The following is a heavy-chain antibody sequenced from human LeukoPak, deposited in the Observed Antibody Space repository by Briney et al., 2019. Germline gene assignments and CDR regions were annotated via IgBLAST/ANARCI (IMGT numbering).Heavy chain of an antibody. Sequence: GGSLRLSCAASGFTFSSYAMHWVRQAPGKGLEWVAVISYDGSNKYYADSVKGRFTISRDNSENTLYVQMNSLRAEDTAVYYCAKGHCSSTSCQNFDYWGQGTLVTVSS. V-gene: IGHV3-30-3*01. CDR3: AKGHCSSTSCQNFDY. CDR2: ISYDGSNK. CDR1: GFTFSSYA. J-gene: IGHJ4*02. D-gene: IGHD2-2*01.